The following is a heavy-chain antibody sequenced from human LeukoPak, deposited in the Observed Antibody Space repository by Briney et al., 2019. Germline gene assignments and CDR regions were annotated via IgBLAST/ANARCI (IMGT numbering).Heavy chain of an antibody. CDR1: GYTFTGYY. CDR2: INPSGGST. CDR3: ARDGGIRGYSYGNYYYMDV. D-gene: IGHD5-18*01. Sequence: ASVKVSCKASGYTFTGYYMHWVRQAPGQGLEWMGIINPSGGSTSYAQKFQGRVTMTRDMSTSTVYMELSSLRSEDTAVYYCARDGGIRGYSYGNYYYMDVWGKGTTVTVSS. V-gene: IGHV1-46*01. J-gene: IGHJ6*03.